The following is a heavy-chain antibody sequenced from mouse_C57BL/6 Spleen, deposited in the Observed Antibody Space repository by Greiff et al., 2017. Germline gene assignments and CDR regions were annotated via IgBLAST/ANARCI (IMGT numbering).Heavy chain of an antibody. J-gene: IGHJ4*01. D-gene: IGHD1-1*01. V-gene: IGHV2-2*01. Sequence: VQLQQSGPGLVQPSQSLSITCTVSGFSLTSYGVHWVRQSPGKGLEWLGVLWSGGSTDYNAAFISRLSISKDNSKSQVFFKMNSLQADDTAIYYCAREGRNYEFFYYAMDYWGQGTSVTVSS. CDR1: GFSLTSYG. CDR2: LWSGGST. CDR3: AREGRNYEFFYYAMDY.